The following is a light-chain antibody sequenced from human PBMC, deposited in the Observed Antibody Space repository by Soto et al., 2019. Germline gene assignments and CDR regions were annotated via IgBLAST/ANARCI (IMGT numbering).Light chain of an antibody. J-gene: IGKJ1*01. CDR3: QQSYSTPWT. V-gene: IGKV1-39*01. CDR2: SAS. CDR1: QSISTY. Sequence: DIQMTQSPSSLSASVGDRVTVTCRASQSISTYLNWYQQKPGKAPDLLIYSASSFQSGVPSRFSGSGSGKDFTLTISSLQPEDFATYYCQQSYSTPWTCGQGTKVEMK.